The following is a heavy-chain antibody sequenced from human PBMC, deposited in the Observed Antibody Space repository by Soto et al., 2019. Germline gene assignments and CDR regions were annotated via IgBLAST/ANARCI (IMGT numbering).Heavy chain of an antibody. Sequence: QVQLQESGPGLVKPSQTLSLTCTVSGGSISSGGYYWSCSRQHPGKGLEWIGYIYYSVSTYYNPSLKSRVTISVDTSKNQFSLKLSSVTAAYTAVDYFARERINTPPWYWGQGTLVTVSS. V-gene: IGHV4-31*03. J-gene: IGHJ4*02. CDR3: ARERINTPPWY. CDR1: GGSISSGGYY. CDR2: IYYSVST. D-gene: IGHD2-15*01.